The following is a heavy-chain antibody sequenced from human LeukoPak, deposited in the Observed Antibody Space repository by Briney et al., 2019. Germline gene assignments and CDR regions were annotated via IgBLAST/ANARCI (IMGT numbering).Heavy chain of an antibody. V-gene: IGHV3-23*01. CDR3: AKGPKLNSGYHPDS. D-gene: IGHD3-22*01. J-gene: IGHJ4*02. CDR2: ITGDIDKT. Sequence: GGSLRLSCAASGLTFSSVAMTWVRQAPGTGPEWFSTITGDIDKTYYVDSVRGRFFISRDFSGNTLYLQMNSLRTEDTAIYYCAKGPKLNSGYHPDSWGQGTLVTVSS. CDR1: GLTFSSVA.